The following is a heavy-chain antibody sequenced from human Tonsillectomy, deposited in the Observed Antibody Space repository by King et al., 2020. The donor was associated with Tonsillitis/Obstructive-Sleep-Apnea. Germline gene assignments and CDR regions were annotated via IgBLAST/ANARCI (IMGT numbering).Heavy chain of an antibody. CDR1: GFTFSSCG. CDR3: AKNIKLGVPFPGYFDL. D-gene: IGHD7-27*01. CDR2: MSYDGSYK. Sequence: VQLVESGGGVVQPGRSLRLSCAASGFTFSSCGMHWVRQAPGKGLEWVAFMSYDGSYKYYADSVKGRFTIFRDNSKNTLYLQMNSLRAEDTAVYYCAKNIKLGVPFPGYFDLGGRGTLVTVSS. J-gene: IGHJ2*01. V-gene: IGHV3-30*18.